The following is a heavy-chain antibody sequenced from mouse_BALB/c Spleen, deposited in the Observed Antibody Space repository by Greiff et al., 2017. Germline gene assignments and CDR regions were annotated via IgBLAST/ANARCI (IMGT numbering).Heavy chain of an antibody. J-gene: IGHJ2*01. CDR1: GYTFTSYW. V-gene: IGHV1-7*01. CDR3: ARGGYGNAPFDY. D-gene: IGHD2-1*01. Sequence: QVHVKQSGAELAKPGASVKMSCKASGYTFTSYWMHWVKQRPGQGLEWIGYINPSTGYTEYNQKFKDKATLTADKSSSTAYMQLSSLTSEDSAVYYCARGGYGNAPFDYWGQGTTLTVSS. CDR2: INPSTGYT.